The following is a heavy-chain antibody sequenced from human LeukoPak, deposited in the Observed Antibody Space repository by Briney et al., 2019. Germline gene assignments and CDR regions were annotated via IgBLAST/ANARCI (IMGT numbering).Heavy chain of an antibody. D-gene: IGHD6-13*01. CDR1: GYTFTSYY. V-gene: IGHV1-46*01. CDR3: VRDAVAATASYYFDY. CDR2: IHPSGGST. J-gene: IGHJ4*02. Sequence: ASVKVSCKASGYTFTSYYMHWVRQAPGQGLGWMGIIHPSGGSTSYAEKFQGRVTMTRDTSTSTVYMELSGLRSEDTAVYYCVRDAVAATASYYFDYWGQGTLVAVSS.